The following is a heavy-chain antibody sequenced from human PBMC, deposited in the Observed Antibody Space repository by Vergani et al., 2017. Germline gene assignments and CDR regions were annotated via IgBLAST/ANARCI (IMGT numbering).Heavy chain of an antibody. Sequence: EVQLVEPGGGLVKPGGSLRLSCAASGFPFSSNSTNWARQAAGRGLEWVAAISSSSSYIYYADSVKGRFTISRDNAKNSLYLQMNRLRAEDTAVYYCARGGVREYYYYCMDVWGQGTTVTVSS. CDR1: GFPFSSNS. V-gene: IGHV3-21*01. J-gene: IGHJ6*02. CDR2: ISSSSSYI. D-gene: IGHD1-26*01. CDR3: ARGGVREYYYYCMDV.